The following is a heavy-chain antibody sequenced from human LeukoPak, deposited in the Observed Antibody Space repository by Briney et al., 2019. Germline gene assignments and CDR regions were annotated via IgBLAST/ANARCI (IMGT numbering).Heavy chain of an antibody. J-gene: IGHJ6*03. Sequence: PGGSLRLSCAASGFTFSSYEMNWVRQAPRKGLEWVSYINSSGSTIYYADSVKGRFTISRDNAKNSLYLQMNSLRAEDTAVYYCARDRSTEDYYYYMDVWGKGTTVTISS. V-gene: IGHV3-48*03. CDR1: GFTFSSYE. CDR3: ARDRSTEDYYYYMDV. D-gene: IGHD2-8*02. CDR2: INSSGSTI.